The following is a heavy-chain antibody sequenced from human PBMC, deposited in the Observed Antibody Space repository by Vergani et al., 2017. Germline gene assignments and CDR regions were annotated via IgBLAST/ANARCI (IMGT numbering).Heavy chain of an antibody. CDR1: GSTFRNYW. V-gene: IGHV3-7*03. Sequence: EVQLVESGGGLVQPGGSLRLSCVASGSTFRNYWMSWVRQAPGKGLEGVANIKQDGSEQYYLDSVKGRFTISRDNAKNSLYLQMNSLRVEDTAVYYCARDVTVFGVVLLDYWGQGTLVTVSS. CDR2: IKQDGSEQ. CDR3: ARDVTVFGVVLLDY. D-gene: IGHD3-3*01. J-gene: IGHJ4*02.